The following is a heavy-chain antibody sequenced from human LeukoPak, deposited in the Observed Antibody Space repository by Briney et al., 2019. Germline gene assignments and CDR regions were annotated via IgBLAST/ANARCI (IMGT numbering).Heavy chain of an antibody. CDR2: IYYSGST. V-gene: IGHV4-59*12. J-gene: IGHJ4*02. Sequence: SETLSLTCAVYGGSFSGYYWSWMRQPPGKGLEWIGYIYYSGSTNYNPSLKSRVTISVDTSKNQFSLKLSSVTAADTAVYYCAIEKGSDPGPYDYWGQGTLVTVSS. D-gene: IGHD2-8*02. CDR3: AIEKGSDPGPYDY. CDR1: GGSFSGYY.